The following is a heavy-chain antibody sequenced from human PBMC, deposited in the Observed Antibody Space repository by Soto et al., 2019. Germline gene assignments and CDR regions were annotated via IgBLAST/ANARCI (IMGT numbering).Heavy chain of an antibody. CDR3: ARETVHNIPEPGRGDY. J-gene: IGHJ4*02. CDR1: GFTFSLYW. V-gene: IGHV3-7*04. Sequence: EVQLVESGGGLVQPGGSLRLSCAASGFTFSLYWLSWVHQAPGKGLEWVANINQDGSQRYYVDSVKGRFTVSRDDVKNSLYLQMNSLRAEDTAVYYCARETVHNIPEPGRGDYWGQGTLVTVSS. CDR2: INQDGSQR. D-gene: IGHD6-13*01.